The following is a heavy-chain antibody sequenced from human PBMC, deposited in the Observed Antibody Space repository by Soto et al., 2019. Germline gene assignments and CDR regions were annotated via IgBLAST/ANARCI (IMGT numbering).Heavy chain of an antibody. CDR2: LKYDGTTT. Sequence: EVQLLESGGGLVQPWGTLTLSCAASGFTLSHYWMHWVRQVSRGGLVWVSRLKYDGTTTSDADSVKVRFTISRDNAKNTVYLQMRSLRAEETATYYFVRSNSGCFDSWGPGTVVTVSS. J-gene: IGHJ4*02. V-gene: IGHV3-74*01. D-gene: IGHD1-7*01. CDR1: GFTLSHYW. CDR3: VRSNSGCFDS.